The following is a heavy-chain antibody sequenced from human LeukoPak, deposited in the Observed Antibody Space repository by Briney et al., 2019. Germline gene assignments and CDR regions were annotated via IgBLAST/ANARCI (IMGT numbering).Heavy chain of an antibody. CDR3: AREDGDFIFDY. D-gene: IGHD4-17*01. Sequence: SETLSLTCTVSDGSISNYYWSWIRQPPGKGLEWIGYIYYSGSTNYNPSLKSRVTISVDTSKNQFSLKLSSVTAADTAVYYCAREDGDFIFDYWGQGTLVTVSS. V-gene: IGHV4-59*01. CDR2: IYYSGST. J-gene: IGHJ4*02. CDR1: DGSISNYY.